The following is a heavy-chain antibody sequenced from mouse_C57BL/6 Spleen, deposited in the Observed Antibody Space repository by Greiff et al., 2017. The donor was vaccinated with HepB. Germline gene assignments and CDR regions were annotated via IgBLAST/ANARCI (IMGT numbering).Heavy chain of an antibody. V-gene: IGHV5-4*03. CDR1: GFTFSSYA. J-gene: IGHJ1*03. CDR2: ISDGGTYT. D-gene: IGHD2-5*01. CDR3: ARASNHWYFDV. Sequence: EVKLVESGGDLVKPGGSLKLSCAASGFTFSSYAMSWVRQTPEKRLEWVATISDGGTYTYYPDNVKGRFTISRDNAKNNLYLQMSHLKSEDTAMYYCARASNHWYFDVWGTGTTVTVSS.